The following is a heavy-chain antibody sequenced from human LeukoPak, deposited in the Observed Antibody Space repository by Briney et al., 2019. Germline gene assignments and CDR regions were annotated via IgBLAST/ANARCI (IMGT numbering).Heavy chain of an antibody. Sequence: SETLSLTCTVSGGPISSYYWSWIRQPPGKGLEWIGYIYYSGSTNYNPSLKSRVTISVDTSKNQFSLKLSSVTAADTAVYYCARDTESRGYSTGGDAFDIWGQGTMVTVSS. J-gene: IGHJ3*02. V-gene: IGHV4-59*01. CDR1: GGPISSYY. CDR2: IYYSGST. D-gene: IGHD3-22*01. CDR3: ARDTESRGYSTGGDAFDI.